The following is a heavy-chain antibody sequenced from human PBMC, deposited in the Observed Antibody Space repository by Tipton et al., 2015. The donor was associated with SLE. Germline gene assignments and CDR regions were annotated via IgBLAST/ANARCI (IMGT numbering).Heavy chain of an antibody. CDR1: GGSFSGYY. Sequence: TLSLTCAVYGGSFSGYYWSWIRQPPGKGLEWIGEINHSGSTNYNPSLKSRVTISVDTSKNQFSLKLSSVTAADTAVYYCAKDPGYSYGYADYWGQGTLVTVSS. CDR2: INHSGST. CDR3: AKDPGYSYGYADY. D-gene: IGHD5-18*01. V-gene: IGHV4-34*01. J-gene: IGHJ4*02.